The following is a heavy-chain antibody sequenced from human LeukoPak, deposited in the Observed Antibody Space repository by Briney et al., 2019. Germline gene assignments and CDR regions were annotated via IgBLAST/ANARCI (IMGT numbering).Heavy chain of an antibody. CDR3: AGVERVNSNYAESFQN. J-gene: IGHJ1*01. V-gene: IGHV4-61*08. D-gene: IGHD5-24*01. CDR1: GGSISSGGYY. CDR2: IYYSGST. Sequence: SETLSLTCAVSGGSISSGGYYWSWIRQPPGKGLEWIGYIYYSGSTNYNPSLKSRVTISVDTSKNQFSLKLSSVTAADTAVYYCAGVERVNSNYAESFQNWARAPWSPSPQ.